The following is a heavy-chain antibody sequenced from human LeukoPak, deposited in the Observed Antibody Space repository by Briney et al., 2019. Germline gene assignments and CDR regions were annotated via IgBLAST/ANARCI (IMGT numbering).Heavy chain of an antibody. J-gene: IGHJ4*02. V-gene: IGHV3-53*04. D-gene: IGHD3-10*01. CDR2: NSGGST. CDR3: ARDQSSGGVDY. CDR1: GFTVSSNH. Sequence: GGSLRLSCAASGFTVSSNHMNWVRQAPGKGLEWVSVNSGGSTYYADSVKGRFTISRHNSENTLYLQMNSLRAEDTAVYYCARDQSSGGVDYWGQGTLVTVSS.